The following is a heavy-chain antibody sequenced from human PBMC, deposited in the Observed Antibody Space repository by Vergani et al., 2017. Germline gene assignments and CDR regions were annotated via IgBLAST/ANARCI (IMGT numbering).Heavy chain of an antibody. CDR3: AANRWEVGAVDY. CDR2: ISGSGGST. J-gene: IGHJ4*02. D-gene: IGHD1-26*01. V-gene: IGHV3-23*01. Sequence: EVQLLESGGGLVQPGGSLRLSCAASGFTFSSYAMSWVRRAPGKGLEWVSAISGSGGSTYYADSVKGRFTISRDNSKNTLYLQMNSLRAEDTAVYYCAANRWEVGAVDYWGQGTLVTVSS. CDR1: GFTFSSYA.